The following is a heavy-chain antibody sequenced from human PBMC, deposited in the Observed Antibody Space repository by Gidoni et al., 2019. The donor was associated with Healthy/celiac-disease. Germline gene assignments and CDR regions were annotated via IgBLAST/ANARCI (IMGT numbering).Heavy chain of an antibody. CDR3: ARSFYDSSGYYPLGFDY. CDR1: GFTVIRNY. J-gene: IGHJ4*02. D-gene: IGHD3-22*01. Sequence: EVQLVVSGGGLVQPGGSLRLSCPASGFTVIRNYMSWVRQAPGKGLEWVSVIYSGGSTYDADSVKGRFTISRDNSKNTLYLQMNSLRAEDTAVYYCARSFYDSSGYYPLGFDYWGQGTLVTVSS. V-gene: IGHV3-66*01. CDR2: IYSGGST.